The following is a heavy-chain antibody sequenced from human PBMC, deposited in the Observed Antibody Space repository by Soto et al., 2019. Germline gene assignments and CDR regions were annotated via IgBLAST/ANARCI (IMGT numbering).Heavy chain of an antibody. J-gene: IGHJ3*02. CDR2: INSDGSST. V-gene: IGHV3-74*01. Sequence: GGSLRLSCAASGFTFSNYAMTWVRQAPGKGLVWVSRINSDGSSTSYADSVKGRFTISRDNAKNTLYLQMNSLRAEDTAVYYCARDTAATDGAFDIWGQGTMVTVSS. CDR3: ARDTAATDGAFDI. D-gene: IGHD1-26*01. CDR1: GFTFSNYA.